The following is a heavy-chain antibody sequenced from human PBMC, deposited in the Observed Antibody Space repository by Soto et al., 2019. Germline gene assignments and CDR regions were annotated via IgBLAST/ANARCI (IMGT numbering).Heavy chain of an antibody. D-gene: IGHD3-3*01. CDR1: VFTSSG. V-gene: IGHV1-18*04. J-gene: IGHJ3*01. Sequence: QDQLVQSGAEVKKPGASVKISCKASVFTSSGISWVRQAPGQRLEWMGWISTHNGNTIYAQKFQGRVIMTMDTSTTTVYMELRSLRPDDTAVYLCAREGILGLFDAYDLWGQGTMVTVSS. CDR3: AREGILGLFDAYDL. CDR2: ISTHNGNT.